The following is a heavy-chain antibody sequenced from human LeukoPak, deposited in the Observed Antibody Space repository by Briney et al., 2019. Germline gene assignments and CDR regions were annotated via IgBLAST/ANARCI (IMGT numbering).Heavy chain of an antibody. D-gene: IGHD5-18*01. CDR1: GGSISSGDYY. Sequence: PSQTLSLTCTVSGGSISSGDYYWRWIRQPPGKGLEWIGYIYYSGSTYYNPSLKSRVTISVDTSKNQFSLKLSSVTAADTAVYYCARGDTAMVARPYFDYWGQGTLVTVSS. CDR2: IYYSGST. V-gene: IGHV4-30-4*01. CDR3: ARGDTAMVARPYFDY. J-gene: IGHJ4*02.